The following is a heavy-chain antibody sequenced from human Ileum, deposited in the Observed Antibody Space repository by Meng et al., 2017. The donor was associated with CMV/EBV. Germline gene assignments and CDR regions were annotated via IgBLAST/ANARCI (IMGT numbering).Heavy chain of an antibody. Sequence: ASVTVSCLPSGYTFTGYYMHWLRQAPGHGLEWMGWINPNSGGTNYAQKFQGRVTMTRDTSISIGYMELSRLRSDDTALYFCARVGEYGTGSYLSYWGQGTLVTVSS. J-gene: IGHJ4*02. D-gene: IGHD3-10*01. CDR1: GYTFTGYY. CDR3: ARVGEYGTGSYLSY. CDR2: INPNSGGT. V-gene: IGHV1-2*02.